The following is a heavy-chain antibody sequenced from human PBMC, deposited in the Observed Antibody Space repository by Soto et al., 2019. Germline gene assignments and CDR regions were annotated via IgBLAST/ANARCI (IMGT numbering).Heavy chain of an antibody. V-gene: IGHV3-9*01. CDR1: GFTFDDYA. D-gene: IGHD3-10*01. CDR3: ANLPLYGSGLAC. J-gene: IGHJ4*02. Sequence: EVQLVESGGGLVQPGRSLRLSCAASGFTFDDYAIHWVRQAPGRGLEWVAGISWTGASIGYAYSVKGRFTISRDNAKNSLHLPMNSLRSEDTAVYYCANLPLYGSGLACWGQGTLGTVSS. CDR2: ISWTGASI.